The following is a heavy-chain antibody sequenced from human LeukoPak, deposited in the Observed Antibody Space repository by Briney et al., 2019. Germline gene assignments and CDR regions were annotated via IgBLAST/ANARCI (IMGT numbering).Heavy chain of an antibody. CDR2: IYHSGST. CDR1: GGSISSGGYY. V-gene: IGHV4-30-2*01. J-gene: IGHJ4*02. CDR3: ARTHRRGSSFDY. Sequence: SQTLSLTCTVSGGSISSGGYYWSWIRQPPGKGLEWIGYIYHSGSTYYNPSLKSRVTMSVDTSKNQFSLKLSSVTAVDTAVYYCARTHRRGSSFDYGGQGPLVTVPS.